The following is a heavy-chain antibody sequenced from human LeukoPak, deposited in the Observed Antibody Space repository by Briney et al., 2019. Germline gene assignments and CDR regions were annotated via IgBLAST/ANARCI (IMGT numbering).Heavy chain of an antibody. CDR3: TRLLDNDSSGDPDSFDV. Sequence: PSETLSLTCTVSGGSITSHYWSWIRPAPGKGLEGIGFIYYSGSTKYNPSLKSRVTISLDTSENKFSLKVTSVTAADTAVYYCTRLLDNDSSGDPDSFDVWGQGTAVTVSS. J-gene: IGHJ3*01. V-gene: IGHV4-59*11. D-gene: IGHD3-22*01. CDR2: IYYSGST. CDR1: GGSITSHY.